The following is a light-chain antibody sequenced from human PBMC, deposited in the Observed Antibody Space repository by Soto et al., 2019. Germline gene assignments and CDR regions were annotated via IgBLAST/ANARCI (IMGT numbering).Light chain of an antibody. J-gene: IGLJ1*01. CDR1: SSDVGGYNY. CDR2: EVS. Sequence: QSVLTQPASVSGFPGQSITISCTGTSSDVGGYNYVSWYQQHPGKAPKLMIYEVSNRPSGVSNRLSGSKSGKTASLPISGLQAEDEADYYCNSYTSSITLDVFGTGTKLTV. V-gene: IGLV2-14*01. CDR3: NSYTSSITLDV.